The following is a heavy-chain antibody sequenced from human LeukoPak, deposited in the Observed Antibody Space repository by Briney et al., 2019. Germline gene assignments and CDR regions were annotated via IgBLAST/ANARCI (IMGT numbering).Heavy chain of an antibody. CDR3: ALRNIAVTRWAFDI. D-gene: IGHD6-19*01. V-gene: IGHV3-23*01. J-gene: IGHJ3*02. CDR2: ISGGGAYT. CDR1: GFTLSNYA. Sequence: GRSLSLSCAPSGFTLSNYAMSCVRHAPGHVLEWLPPISGGGAYTFHADSVKGRFTISRDNSKNTLYLQMSSLRAEDTAVYYCALRNIAVTRWAFDIWGHGTMVTVSS.